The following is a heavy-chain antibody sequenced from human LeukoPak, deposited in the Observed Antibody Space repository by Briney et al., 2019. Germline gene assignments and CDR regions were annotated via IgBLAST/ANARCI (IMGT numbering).Heavy chain of an antibody. CDR1: GGTFISYA. V-gene: IGHV1-69*13. CDR2: IIPIFGTA. Sequence: SVKVSCKASGGTFISYAISWVRQAPGQGLEWMGGIIPIFGTANYAQKFQGRVTITADESTSTAYMELSSLRSEDTAVYYCARLAFGVVVVAATRDYWGQGTLVTVSS. CDR3: ARLAFGVVVVAATRDY. J-gene: IGHJ4*02. D-gene: IGHD2-15*01.